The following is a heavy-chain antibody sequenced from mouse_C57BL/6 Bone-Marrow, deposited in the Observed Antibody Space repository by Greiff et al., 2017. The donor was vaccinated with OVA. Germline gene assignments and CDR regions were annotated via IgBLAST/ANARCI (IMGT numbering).Heavy chain of an antibody. D-gene: IGHD2-5*01. CDR1: GYTFTDYY. CDR2: INPYNGGT. Sequence: VQLQQSGPVLVKPGASVKMSCKASGYTFTDYYMNWVKQSHGKSLEWIGVINPYNGGTSYNQKFKGKATLTVDKSSSTAYMELNSLTSEDSAVYYCARPYYSKRGYLDYWGQGTTLTVSS. CDR3: ARPYYSKRGYLDY. V-gene: IGHV1-19*01. J-gene: IGHJ2*01.